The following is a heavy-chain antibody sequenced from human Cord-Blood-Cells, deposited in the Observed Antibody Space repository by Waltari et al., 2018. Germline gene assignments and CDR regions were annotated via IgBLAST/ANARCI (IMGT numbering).Heavy chain of an antibody. CDR3: AHTVGIAAAGTPFDY. CDR1: GFSLSTSGVG. Sequence: QITLKESGPTLVKPTQTLTLTCTFSGFSLSTSGVGVGWIRQPTGKALEWLALIYWDDAKRYSPSLKSRLTITKDTSKNQVVLTMTNMDPVDTATYYCAHTVGIAAAGTPFDYWGQGTLVTVSS. CDR2: IYWDDAK. J-gene: IGHJ4*02. V-gene: IGHV2-5*02. D-gene: IGHD6-13*01.